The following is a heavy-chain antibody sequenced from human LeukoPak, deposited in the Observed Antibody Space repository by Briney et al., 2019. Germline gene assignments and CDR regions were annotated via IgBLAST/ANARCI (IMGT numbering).Heavy chain of an antibody. CDR2: ISSSSSTI. J-gene: IGHJ4*02. D-gene: IGHD1-26*01. Sequence: SGGSLRLSCAASGFTFSSYSMNWVRQAPGKGLEWVSYISSSSSTIYYADSVKGRFTISRDNAKNSLYLQMNSLRAEDTAVYYCAREKPSGSLDYWGQGTLVTVSS. V-gene: IGHV3-48*04. CDR3: AREKPSGSLDY. CDR1: GFTFSSYS.